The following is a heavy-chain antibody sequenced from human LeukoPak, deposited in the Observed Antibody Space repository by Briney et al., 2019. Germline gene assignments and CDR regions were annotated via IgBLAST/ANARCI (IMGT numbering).Heavy chain of an antibody. CDR3: ARTYCSSTSCYIYYYYYGMDV. CDR2: ISAYNGNT. V-gene: IGHV1-18*04. CDR1: GYTFTSYG. D-gene: IGHD2-2*01. Sequence: ASVKVSFKASGYTFTSYGISWVRQAPGQGLEWMGWISAYNGNTNYAQKLQGRVTMTTDTSTSTAYMELRSLRSDDTAVYYCARTYCSSTSCYIYYYYYGMDVWGKGTTVTVSS. J-gene: IGHJ6*04.